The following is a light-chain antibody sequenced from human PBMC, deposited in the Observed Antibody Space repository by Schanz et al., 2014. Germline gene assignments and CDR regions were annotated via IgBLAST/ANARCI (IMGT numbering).Light chain of an antibody. J-gene: IGLJ2*01. V-gene: IGLV2-8*01. CDR1: SSDVGGYNF. CDR3: SSYGGSNFVV. Sequence: QSALTQPPSASGSPGQSVTISCTGTSSDVGGYNFVSWYQQHPGKAPKLMIYEVTGRPSGVPDRFSGSRSGSTASLTVSRLQAEDEADYYCSSYGGSNFVVFGGGTKLTVL. CDR2: EVT.